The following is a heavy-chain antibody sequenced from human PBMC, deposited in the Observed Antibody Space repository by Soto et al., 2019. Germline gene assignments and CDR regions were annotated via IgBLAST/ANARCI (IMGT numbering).Heavy chain of an antibody. CDR1: GFSFGDYA. J-gene: IGHJ4*02. Sequence: EVQLVESGGGLVQPGRSLRLSCAASGFSFGDYAMQWVRQVPGKGLEWVSSISWNGESIGYADSVKGRFTISRDNGKKSVYLQMSRLRGEDTAVYYSAKDVGSSGWYDGFDSWGQGTLVTVS. V-gene: IGHV3-9*01. D-gene: IGHD6-19*01. CDR3: AKDVGSSGWYDGFDS. CDR2: ISWNGESI.